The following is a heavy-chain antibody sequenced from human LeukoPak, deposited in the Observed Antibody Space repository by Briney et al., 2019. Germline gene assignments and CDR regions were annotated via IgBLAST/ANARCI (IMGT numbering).Heavy chain of an antibody. J-gene: IGHJ6*03. D-gene: IGHD3-3*01. Sequence: SETLSLTCTVSGGSISSSNYYWSWIRQPPGKGLEWIGYIYYSGSTNYNPSLKSRVTISVDTSKNQFSLKLSSVTAADTAVYYCARGGDFWSGYYPSGPSNYYYYMDVWGKGTTVTVSS. CDR3: ARGGDFWSGYYPSGPSNYYYYMDV. CDR1: GGSISSSNYY. CDR2: IYYSGST. V-gene: IGHV4-61*01.